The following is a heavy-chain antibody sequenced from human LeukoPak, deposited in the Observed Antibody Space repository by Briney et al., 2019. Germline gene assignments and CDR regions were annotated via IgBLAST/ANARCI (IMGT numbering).Heavy chain of an antibody. CDR2: ISVYESHK. D-gene: IGHD6-19*01. CDR1: GFTFSSSA. J-gene: IGHJ4*02. Sequence: GGSLRLSCAASGFTFSSSAMHWVRQTPGKGLEWVAVISVYESHKYYADSVKGRFTLSRDNSKNTLYLQMNSLTTEDTAVYYCAKDQGTGFSDFDYWGQGTLVTVSS. CDR3: AKDQGTGFSDFDY. V-gene: IGHV3-30*18.